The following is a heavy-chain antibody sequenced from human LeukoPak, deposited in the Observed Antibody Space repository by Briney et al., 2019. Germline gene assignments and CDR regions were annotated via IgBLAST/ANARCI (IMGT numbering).Heavy chain of an antibody. CDR2: IKSKTDGGTT. Sequence: GGSLRLSCTASKFTFSSYSMSWVRQAPGKGLEWVGRIKSKTDGGTTDYAAPVKGRFTISRDDSKNTLYLQMNSLKTEDTAVYYCTTGYSSSSYWGQGTLVTVSS. D-gene: IGHD6-13*01. CDR1: KFTFSSYS. CDR3: TTGYSSSSY. V-gene: IGHV3-15*01. J-gene: IGHJ4*02.